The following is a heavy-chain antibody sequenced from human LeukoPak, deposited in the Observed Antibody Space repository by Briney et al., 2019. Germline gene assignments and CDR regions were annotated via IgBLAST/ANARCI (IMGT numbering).Heavy chain of an antibody. CDR1: GYTFTGYY. J-gene: IGHJ4*02. Sequence: VGSVKVSCKASGYTFTGYYMHWVRQAHGQGLEWMGWINPNSGGTNYAQKFQGRVTMTRDTSISTAYMELSRLRSDDTAVYYCARDTTAAYLEPTFDYWGQGTLLTVSS. CDR3: ARDTTAAYLEPTFDY. D-gene: IGHD6-13*01. V-gene: IGHV1-2*02. CDR2: INPNSGGT.